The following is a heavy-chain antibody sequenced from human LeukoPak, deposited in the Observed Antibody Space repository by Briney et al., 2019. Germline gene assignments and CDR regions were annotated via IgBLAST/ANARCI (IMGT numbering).Heavy chain of an antibody. CDR3: ARLAGAGSSGFDY. J-gene: IGHJ4*02. D-gene: IGHD1-26*01. CDR1: GFTFSSYG. CDR2: IRYDGSNK. Sequence: GGSLRLSCAASGFTFSSYGMHWVRQAPGKGLEWVAFIRYDGSNKYYADSVKGRFTISRDNSKNTLYLQMSSLRAEDTAVYYCARLAGAGSSGFDYWGQGTLVTVSS. V-gene: IGHV3-30*02.